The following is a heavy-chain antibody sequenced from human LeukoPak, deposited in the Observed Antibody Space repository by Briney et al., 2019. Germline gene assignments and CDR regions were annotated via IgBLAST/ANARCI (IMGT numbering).Heavy chain of an antibody. CDR3: ARDPSLALAGTPFDY. CDR1: GFTFSSYE. J-gene: IGHJ4*02. Sequence: PGGSLRLSCAASGFTFSSYEMNWLRQAPGKGPEWVSYISNSGDSIYYADSVKGRFTISRDNAKNLLYLQMNSVRADDTAVYYCARDPSLALAGTPFDYCGQGTRVTVSS. CDR2: ISNSGDSI. D-gene: IGHD6-19*01. V-gene: IGHV3-48*03.